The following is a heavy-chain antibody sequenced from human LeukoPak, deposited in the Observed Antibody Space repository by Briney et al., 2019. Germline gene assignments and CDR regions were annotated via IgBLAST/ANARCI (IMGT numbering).Heavy chain of an antibody. V-gene: IGHV3-48*04. D-gene: IGHD3-10*02. CDR3: AELGITMIGGV. CDR1: GFTVSSYS. Sequence: TGGSLRLSCAASGFTVSSYSMNWVRQAPGKGLEWVSYISSSGSTIYYADSVKGRFTISRDNAKNSLYLQMNSLRAEDTAVYYCAELGITMIGGVWGKGTTVTISS. CDR2: ISSSGSTI. J-gene: IGHJ6*04.